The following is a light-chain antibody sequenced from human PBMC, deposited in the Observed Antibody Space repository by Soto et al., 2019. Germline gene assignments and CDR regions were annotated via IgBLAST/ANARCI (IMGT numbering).Light chain of an antibody. J-gene: IGKJ1*01. CDR1: QSISSW. CDR3: QHYNSYWT. CDR2: DAS. Sequence: DIQMTQSPSTLSASVGDRVTITCRASQSISSWLAWYQQKPGKAPKLLIYDASSLESGVPSRFSGIGFGTEFTLTISSLQPDDFATYYCQHYNSYWTFGQGTKVDIK. V-gene: IGKV1-5*01.